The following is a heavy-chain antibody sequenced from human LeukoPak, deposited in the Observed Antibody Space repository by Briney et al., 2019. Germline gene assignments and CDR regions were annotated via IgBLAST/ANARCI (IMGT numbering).Heavy chain of an antibody. CDR2: IIPIFGTA. Sequence: ASVKVSCKASGGTFSSCAISWVRQAPGQELEWMGGIIPIFGTANYAQKFQGRVTITTDESTSTAYMELSSLRSEDTAVYHCARGMAARPGGENWFDPWGQGTLVTVSS. J-gene: IGHJ5*02. CDR1: GGTFSSCA. V-gene: IGHV1-69*05. CDR3: ARGMAARPGGENWFDP. D-gene: IGHD6-6*01.